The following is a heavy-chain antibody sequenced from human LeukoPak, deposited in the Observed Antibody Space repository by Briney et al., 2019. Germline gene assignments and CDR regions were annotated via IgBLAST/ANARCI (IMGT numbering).Heavy chain of an antibody. CDR1: GASIYGTTYF. Sequence: SETLSLTCNVSGASIYGTTYFWGWIRQPPGKGLEWIGTIHYRGNAYYNPSLKSRVTISVDTSKNQFSLKLNSVTAADTAVYYCARLPRAAYPPPDYWGQGTLVTVS. V-gene: IGHV4-39*01. CDR2: IHYRGNA. D-gene: IGHD2-15*01. CDR3: ARLPRAAYPPPDY. J-gene: IGHJ4*02.